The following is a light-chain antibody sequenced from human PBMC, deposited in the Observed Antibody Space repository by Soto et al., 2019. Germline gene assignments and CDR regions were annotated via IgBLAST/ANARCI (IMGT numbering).Light chain of an antibody. CDR1: QSVSSN. J-gene: IGKJ1*01. V-gene: IGKV3-20*01. CDR3: QQYGSSPGT. CDR2: GAS. Sequence: EIVMTQSPATLSVSPGERATLSCRASQSVSSNLAWYQQKPGQAPRLLIWGASIRATGLPDRFSGGGSGTDFTLTISRLEAEDFAVYYCQQYGSSPGTFGQGTKVDIK.